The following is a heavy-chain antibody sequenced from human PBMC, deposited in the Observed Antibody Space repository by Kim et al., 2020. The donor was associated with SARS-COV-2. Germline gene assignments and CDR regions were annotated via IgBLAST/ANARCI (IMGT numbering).Heavy chain of an antibody. Sequence: SETLSLTCTVSGGSISSYYWSWIRQPPGKGLEWIGYIYYSGSTNYNPSLKSRVTISVDTSKNQFSLKLSSVTAADTAVYYCANSQLVRGSAFDIWGQGTMVTVSS. CDR3: ANSQLVRGSAFDI. CDR1: GGSISSYY. V-gene: IGHV4-59*13. CDR2: IYYSGST. D-gene: IGHD6-6*01. J-gene: IGHJ3*02.